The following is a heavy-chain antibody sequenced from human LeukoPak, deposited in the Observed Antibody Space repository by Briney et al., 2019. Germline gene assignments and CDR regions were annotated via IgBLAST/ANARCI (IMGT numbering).Heavy chain of an antibody. V-gene: IGHV5-51*01. CDR1: GYRFTAYW. Sequence: GESLKISCEGSGYRFTAYWIGWVRQMPGKGLEWMGIIYPGDSDTRYSPSFQGQVTISADKSISTAYLQWSSLKASDTAMYYCARGSSSRSFPFDYWGQGTLVTVSS. CDR3: ARGSSSRSFPFDY. J-gene: IGHJ4*02. CDR2: IYPGDSDT. D-gene: IGHD6-13*01.